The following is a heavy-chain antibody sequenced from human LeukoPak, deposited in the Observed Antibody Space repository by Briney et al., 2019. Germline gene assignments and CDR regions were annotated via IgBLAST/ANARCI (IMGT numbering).Heavy chain of an antibody. V-gene: IGHV4-59*12. CDR1: GYSIRSGFY. CDR2: IYYSGST. D-gene: IGHD3-10*01. J-gene: IGHJ3*02. Sequence: PSETLSLTCTVSGYSIRSGFYWSWIRQPPGKGLEWIGYIYYSGSTNYNPSLKSRVTISVDASKNQFSLKLNSVTAADTAVYYCAKSNGYGLVDIWGQGTMVTVSS. CDR3: AKSNGYGLVDI.